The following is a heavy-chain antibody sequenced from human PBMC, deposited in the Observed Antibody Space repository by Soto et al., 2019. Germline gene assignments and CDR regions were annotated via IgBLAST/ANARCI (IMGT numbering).Heavy chain of an antibody. CDR2: IYTSGST. Sequence: LSLTCTVSGGSISSYYWSWIRQPAGKGLEWIGRIYTSGSTNYNPSLKSRVTMSVDTSKNQFSLKLSSVTAADTAVYYCARDGLSMDYDFWSGYYGFFDYWGQGTLVTVSS. CDR3: ARDGLSMDYDFWSGYYGFFDY. J-gene: IGHJ4*02. CDR1: GGSISSYY. V-gene: IGHV4-4*07. D-gene: IGHD3-3*01.